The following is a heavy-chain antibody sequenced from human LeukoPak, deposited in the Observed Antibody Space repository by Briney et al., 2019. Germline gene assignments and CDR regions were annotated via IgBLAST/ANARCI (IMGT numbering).Heavy chain of an antibody. CDR3: ARDSNYDTSGHYY. V-gene: IGHV3-7*03. CDR1: GFTFGTYW. CDR2: IKEDGSEK. J-gene: IGHJ4*02. D-gene: IGHD3-22*01. Sequence: GGSLRLSCVASGFTFGTYWMTWVRQAPGMGLEWVANIKEDGSEKYYVDSVKGRFTISRDNSKNTLYLQMNSLRAEDTAVYYCARDSNYDTSGHYYWGQGTLVTVSS.